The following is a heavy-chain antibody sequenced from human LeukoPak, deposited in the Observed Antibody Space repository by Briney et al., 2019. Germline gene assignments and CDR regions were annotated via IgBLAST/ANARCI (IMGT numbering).Heavy chain of an antibody. D-gene: IGHD3-10*01. CDR1: GFTVSSNY. Sequence: GGSLRLSCAASGFTVSSNYMSWVRQAPGKGLEWVSVISTSGSTYYADSVKGRFTISRDNYKNTLYLQIRILTAETAVVYYCKDSRYIEEGCYYFDYWGQGTLVTVSS. J-gene: IGHJ4*02. CDR3: KDSRYIEEGCYYFDY. V-gene: IGHV3-66*02. CDR2: ISTSGST.